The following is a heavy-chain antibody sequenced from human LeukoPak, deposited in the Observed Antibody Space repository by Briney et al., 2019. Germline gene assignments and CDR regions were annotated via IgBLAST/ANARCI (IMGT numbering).Heavy chain of an antibody. J-gene: IGHJ4*02. Sequence: ASVKVSCTASGYTFTSYDINWVRQATGQGLEWMGWMNPNSGNTGYAQKFQGRVTITRNTSISTAYMELSSLRSEDTAVYYCARATYSSSWYYFDYWGQGTLVTVSS. CDR1: GYTFTSYD. CDR3: ARATYSSSWYYFDY. CDR2: MNPNSGNT. V-gene: IGHV1-8*03. D-gene: IGHD6-13*01.